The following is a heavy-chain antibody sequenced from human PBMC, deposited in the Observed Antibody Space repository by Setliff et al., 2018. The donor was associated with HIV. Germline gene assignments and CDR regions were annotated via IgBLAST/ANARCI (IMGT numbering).Heavy chain of an antibody. Sequence: SETLSLTCTVSGGSISSYYWSWIRQPPGKGLEWIGYINTSGTTNYNPSLKSRVTITVDTSKNQFSPKLSSGTAADTAGYFCARQTYYYDNSGHNWFDPWCQGTLVTVSS. V-gene: IGHV4-4*09. CDR3: ARQTYYYDNSGHNWFDP. CDR2: INTSGTT. J-gene: IGHJ5*02. D-gene: IGHD3-22*01. CDR1: GGSISSYY.